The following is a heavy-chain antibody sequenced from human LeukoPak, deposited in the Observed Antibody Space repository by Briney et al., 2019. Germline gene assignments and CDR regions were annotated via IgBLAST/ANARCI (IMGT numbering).Heavy chain of an antibody. CDR2: IRSKAYGGTS. Sequence: GGSLRLSCTASGFTFGDYAMSWVRQAPGEGLVGVGLIRSKAYGGTSEYAASVKGTFTISRDDSKSIAYLQMNSLKTEDTAVYYCTTGAYYYDSSGYYPQNYYFDYWGQGTLVTVSS. V-gene: IGHV3-49*04. CDR3: TTGAYYYDSSGYYPQNYYFDY. J-gene: IGHJ4*02. CDR1: GFTFGDYA. D-gene: IGHD3-22*01.